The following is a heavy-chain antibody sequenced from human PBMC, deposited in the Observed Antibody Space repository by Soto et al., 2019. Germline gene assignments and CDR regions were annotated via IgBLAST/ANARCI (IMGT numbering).Heavy chain of an antibody. D-gene: IGHD3-10*01. CDR3: ARVFVSGCYYSIYYYYGMDV. Sequence: ASVKVSCKASGYTFTSYGISWVRQAPGQGLEWMGWISAYNGNTNYAQKLQGRVTMTTDTSTSTAYMELRSLRSDDTAVYYFARVFVSGCYYSIYYYYGMDVWGKGTRVTVSS. CDR1: GYTFTSYG. J-gene: IGHJ6*04. V-gene: IGHV1-18*01. CDR2: ISAYNGNT.